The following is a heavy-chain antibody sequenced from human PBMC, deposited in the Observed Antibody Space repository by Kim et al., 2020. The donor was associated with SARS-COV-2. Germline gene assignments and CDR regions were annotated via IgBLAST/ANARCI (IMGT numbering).Heavy chain of an antibody. Sequence: ASVKVSCKASGYTFTNYGITWVRQAPGQGLEWMGWISAYNGDTNYPHNLQGRVTMTTDTSTSTAYMELRSLTSDDTAVYYCARVDDIVVVPTAHGYGMDVWGQGTTVSVSS. CDR1: GYTFTNYG. D-gene: IGHD2-2*01. CDR3: ARVDDIVVVPTAHGYGMDV. V-gene: IGHV1-18*01. CDR2: ISAYNGDT. J-gene: IGHJ6*02.